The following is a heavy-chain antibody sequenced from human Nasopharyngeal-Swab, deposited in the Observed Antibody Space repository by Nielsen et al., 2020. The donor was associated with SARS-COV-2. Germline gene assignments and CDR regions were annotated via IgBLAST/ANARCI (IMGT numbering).Heavy chain of an antibody. D-gene: IGHD4/OR15-4a*01. J-gene: IGHJ4*01. CDR1: GFTFTTYG. V-gene: IGHV3-33*08. CDR3: AREVRGYIDY. Sequence: GESLKISCAASGFTFTTYGMHWVRQAPGKGLEWVAVIWYDGSNKYYADSVKGRFTISRDNSKNTLYLQMNSLRAEDTAVYYCAREVRGYIDYWGQGTLVTVSS. CDR2: IWYDGSNK.